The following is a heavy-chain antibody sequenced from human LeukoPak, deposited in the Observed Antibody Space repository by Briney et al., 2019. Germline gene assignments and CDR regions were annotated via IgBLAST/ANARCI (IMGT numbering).Heavy chain of an antibody. CDR3: AKKGGSYYYYMDV. CDR2: ISSSGGTI. V-gene: IGHV3-48*03. CDR1: GFTFSSYE. J-gene: IGHJ6*03. Sequence: GGSLRLSCAASGFTFSSYEMNWVRQAPGKGLEWVSYISSSGGTIYYADSVKGRFTISRDNAKNSLYLQMNSLRAEDTAVYYCAKKGGSYYYYMDVWGKGTTVTISS. D-gene: IGHD2-15*01.